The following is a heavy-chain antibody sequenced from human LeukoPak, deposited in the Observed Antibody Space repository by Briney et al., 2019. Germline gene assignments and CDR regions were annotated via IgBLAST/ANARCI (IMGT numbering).Heavy chain of an antibody. CDR3: ARDNLIAARPYFDY. CDR1: GGSISSGGYY. CDR2: IYYSGST. Sequence: SETLSLTCTVSGGSISSGGYYWSWIRQHPGKGLEWSGYIYYSGSTYYNPSLKSRVTISVDTSKNQFSLKLSSVTAADTAVYYCARDNLIAARPYFDYWGQGTLVTVSS. J-gene: IGHJ4*02. V-gene: IGHV4-31*03. D-gene: IGHD6-6*01.